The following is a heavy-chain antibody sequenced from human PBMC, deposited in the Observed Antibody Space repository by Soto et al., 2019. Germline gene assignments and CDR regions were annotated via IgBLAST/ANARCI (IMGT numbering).Heavy chain of an antibody. CDR1: GFTFSSYS. CDR2: ISSSSSTI. V-gene: IGHV3-48*01. J-gene: IGHJ4*02. D-gene: IGHD2-15*01. CDR3: AREGRDGSSYYFDY. Sequence: GGSLRLSCAASGFTFSSYSMSWVRQAPGKGLEWVSYISSSSSTIYYADSVKGRFTISRDNSKNTLYLQMGSLRTEDMAVYYCAREGRDGSSYYFDYWGQGTLVTVSS.